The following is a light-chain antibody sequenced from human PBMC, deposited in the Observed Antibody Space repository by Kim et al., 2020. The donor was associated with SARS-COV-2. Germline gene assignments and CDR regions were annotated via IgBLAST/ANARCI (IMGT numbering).Light chain of an antibody. CDR3: NSRESGVNHVI. J-gene: IGLJ2*01. Sequence: SSELTQDPAVSVALGQTVRITCQGDSLRSYYATWYQQKPGQAPVLVIYEKNNRSSGIPARFSGSYSGNTASLTITGAQAGDEAVYYCNSRESGVNHVIFGGGTQLTVL. CDR2: EKN. V-gene: IGLV3-19*01. CDR1: SLRSYY.